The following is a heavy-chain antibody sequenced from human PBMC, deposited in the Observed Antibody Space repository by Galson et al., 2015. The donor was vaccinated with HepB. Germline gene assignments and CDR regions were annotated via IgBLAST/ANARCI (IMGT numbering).Heavy chain of an antibody. CDR2: MNPNSGNT. J-gene: IGHJ5*02. V-gene: IGHV1-8*01. CDR3: ARWTENIAIPSWFDP. CDR1: GYTFTSYD. D-gene: IGHD2-21*01. Sequence: SVKVSCKASGYTFTSYDINWVRQATGQGLEWMGWMNPNSGNTGYAQKFQGRVTMTRNTSISTAYLQWSSLKASDTAMYYCARWTENIAIPSWFDPWGQGTLVTVSS.